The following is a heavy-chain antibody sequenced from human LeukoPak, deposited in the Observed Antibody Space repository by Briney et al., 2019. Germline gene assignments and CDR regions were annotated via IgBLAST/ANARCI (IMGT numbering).Heavy chain of an antibody. CDR3: VRDNPRCCGVVPAYIDDH. CDR1: GFTFSSYW. D-gene: IGHD3-3*01. J-gene: IGHJ4*02. CDR2: IKQDGSEK. Sequence: GGSLRLSCAASGFTFSSYWMSWVRQAPGKGLEWVANIKQDGSEKYYVDSVKGRFTISRDNAKNSLYLQMNSLRAEDTAVYYCVRDNPRCCGVVPAYIDDHWGQGTLVTVSS. V-gene: IGHV3-7*01.